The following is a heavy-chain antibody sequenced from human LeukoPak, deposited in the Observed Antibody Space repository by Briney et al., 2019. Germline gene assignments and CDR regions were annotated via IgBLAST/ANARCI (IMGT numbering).Heavy chain of an antibody. V-gene: IGHV4-4*02. CDR2: IYHSGST. CDR3: ARESKYCSGGSCYETYYFDY. CDR1: GGSISSSNW. Sequence: SGTLSLTCAVSGGSISSSNWWSWVRQPPGKGLEWIGEIYHSGSTNYNPSLKSRVTISVDKSKNQFSLKLSSVTAADTAVYYCARESKYCSGGSCYETYYFDYWGQGTLVTVSS. D-gene: IGHD2-15*01. J-gene: IGHJ4*02.